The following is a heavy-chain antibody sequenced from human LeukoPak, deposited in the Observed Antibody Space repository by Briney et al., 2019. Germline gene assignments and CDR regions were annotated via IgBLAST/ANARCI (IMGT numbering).Heavy chain of an antibody. CDR1: GFTVSSNY. CDR3: ARGIAVAGRFDY. CDR2: IYSGGST. D-gene: IGHD6-19*01. Sequence: GGSLRLSCAASGFTVSSNYMSWVRQAPGKGLEWVSVIYSGGSTYSADSVKGRFTISRDNSKNTLYLQMNSLRAEDTAVYYCARGIAVAGRFDYWGQGTLVTVSS. V-gene: IGHV3-53*01. J-gene: IGHJ4*02.